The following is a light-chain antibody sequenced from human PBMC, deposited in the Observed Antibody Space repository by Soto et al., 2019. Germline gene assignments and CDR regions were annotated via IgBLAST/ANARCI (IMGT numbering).Light chain of an antibody. J-gene: IGKJ1*01. CDR3: LQYHSYSRT. CDR2: DAS. V-gene: IGKV1-5*01. Sequence: GDRVTITCRASQSISDWLAWYQQKPGKAPNLLIYDASTLETGVPSRFSGSVSGTEFALTISSLQPDDFATYYCLQYHSYSRTFGQGTKVDIK. CDR1: QSISDW.